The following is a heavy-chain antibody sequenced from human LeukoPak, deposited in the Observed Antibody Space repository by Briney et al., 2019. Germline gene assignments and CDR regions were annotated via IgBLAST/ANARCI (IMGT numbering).Heavy chain of an antibody. CDR1: GVSISSSNSY. D-gene: IGHD4-17*01. V-gene: IGHV4-39*07. CDR3: ARLTVTRYFDY. J-gene: IGHJ4*02. Sequence: SETLSLTCTVSGVSISSSNSYWGWIRQTPGKGLEWIGSIYHSGSTYYNPSLKSRVTISVDTSKNQFSLKLNSVTAADTAVYYCARLTVTRYFDYWGQGTLVTVSS. CDR2: IYHSGST.